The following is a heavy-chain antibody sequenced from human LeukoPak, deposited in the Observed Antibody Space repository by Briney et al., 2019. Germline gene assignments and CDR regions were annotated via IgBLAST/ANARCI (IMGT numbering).Heavy chain of an antibody. CDR2: INSNGGTA. V-gene: IGHV3-23*01. D-gene: IGHD6-19*01. CDR3: VRDRGSGWYYMDL. J-gene: IGHJ4*02. CDR1: GFTFSIYA. Sequence: QTGGSLRLSCAASGFTFSIYAMSWVRQAPGKGLEWVSVINSNGGTAHYAGSVRGRLTISRENSKDIVSLQMKSLRADETATYFCVRDRGSGWYYMDLWGQGTLVTVSS.